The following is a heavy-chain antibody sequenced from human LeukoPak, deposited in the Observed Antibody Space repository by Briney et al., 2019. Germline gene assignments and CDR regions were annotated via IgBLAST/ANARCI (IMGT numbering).Heavy chain of an antibody. V-gene: IGHV4-4*07. J-gene: IGHJ4*02. CDR1: GGSISSYY. D-gene: IGHD2-2*01. CDR3: ARDRGYCSSIRCYYYFDY. CDR2: IYSSGST. Sequence: PSETLSLTCTVSGGSISSYYWSWIRQPAGKGLEWIGHIYSSGSTNYNPSLKSRVTMSVDTSKNQFSLKLSSVTDADTAVYYCARDRGYCSSIRCYYYFDYWGQGTLLTVSS.